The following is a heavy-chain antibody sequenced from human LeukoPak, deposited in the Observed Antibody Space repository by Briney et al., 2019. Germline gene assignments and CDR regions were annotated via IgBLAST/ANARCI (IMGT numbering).Heavy chain of an antibody. V-gene: IGHV4-39*02. CDR2: IYYSGNT. Sequence: SETLSLTCTVSDGSISSNSHYWGWIRQPPGKGLEWIANIYYSGNTNYNPSLKSRVTISVDTSKNHFSLNLSSVTAADSAVFYCARGPYYDYIWGSSIIFDYWGQGTLVTVSS. CDR3: ARGPYYDYIWGSSIIFDY. D-gene: IGHD3-16*01. CDR1: DGSISSNSHY. J-gene: IGHJ4*02.